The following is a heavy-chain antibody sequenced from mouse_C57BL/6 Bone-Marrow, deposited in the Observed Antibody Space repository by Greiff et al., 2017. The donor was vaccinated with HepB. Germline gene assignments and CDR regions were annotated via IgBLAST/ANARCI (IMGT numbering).Heavy chain of an antibody. V-gene: IGHV1-59*01. Sequence: QVQLQQPGAELVRPGTSVKLSCKASGYTFTSYWMHWVKQRPGQGLEWIGVIDPSDSYTNYNQKFKGKATLTVDTSSSTAYMQLSSLTSEDSAVYYCIIANSVAYWGQGTLVTVSA. CDR2: IDPSDSYT. CDR3: IIANSVAY. D-gene: IGHD5-2*01. CDR1: GYTFTSYW. J-gene: IGHJ3*01.